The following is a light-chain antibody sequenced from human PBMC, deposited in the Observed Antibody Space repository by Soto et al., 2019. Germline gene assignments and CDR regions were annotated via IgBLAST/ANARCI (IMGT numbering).Light chain of an antibody. J-gene: IGKJ1*01. Sequence: IVLTQSPGTLSLSPAERATLSCRASQSVSSSYLAWYQQKPGQAPRLLIYGASSRATGIPDRFSGSESGTDFTLTTSRLEAEDFAEYYCQEYGSSPWTFGQVTKVEIK. CDR1: QSVSSSY. V-gene: IGKV3-20*01. CDR2: GAS. CDR3: QEYGSSPWT.